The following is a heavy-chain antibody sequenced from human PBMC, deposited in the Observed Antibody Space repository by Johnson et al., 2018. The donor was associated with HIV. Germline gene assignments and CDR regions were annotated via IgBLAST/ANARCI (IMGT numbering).Heavy chain of an antibody. D-gene: IGHD4-11*01. V-gene: IGHV3-11*01. CDR3: ARDYRGALDI. CDR1: GLTFSDYY. CDR2: ISSSGSSR. J-gene: IGHJ3*02. Sequence: QVHLVESGGGLVKPGGSLIVSCEASGLTFSDYYMSWIRQAPGKGLEWVSYISSSGSSRYYADSVKGRFTITRENVKNSLYMQMNSLRVEDTAVYFCARDYRGALDIWGQGTMVTVSS.